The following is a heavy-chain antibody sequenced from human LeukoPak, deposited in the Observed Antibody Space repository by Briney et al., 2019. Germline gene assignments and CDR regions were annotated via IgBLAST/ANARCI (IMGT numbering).Heavy chain of an antibody. CDR1: GFTFSSYA. V-gene: IGHV3-23*01. J-gene: IGHJ4*02. CDR2: ISGSGGSI. Sequence: GGSLRLSCAASGFTFSSYAMSWVRQAPGKGLEWVSAISGSGGSIYYADSVKGRFTISRDNSKNTLYLQMNSLRAEDTAVYYCAKDLIPRGYDDFYYFDYWGQGTLVTVSS. D-gene: IGHD5-12*01. CDR3: AKDLIPRGYDDFYYFDY.